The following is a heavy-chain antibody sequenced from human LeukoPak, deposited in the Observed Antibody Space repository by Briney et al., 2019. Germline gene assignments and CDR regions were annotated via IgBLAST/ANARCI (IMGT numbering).Heavy chain of an antibody. Sequence: PSETLSLTCTVSGGSISSYYWSWIRQPPGKGLEWIGYIYYSGSTNYNPSLKSRVTISVDTSKNQFSLKLSSVTAADTAVYYCAREYFIIAVAGPYDYWGQGTLVTVSS. CDR1: GGSISSYY. V-gene: IGHV4-59*12. CDR3: AREYFIIAVAGPYDY. D-gene: IGHD6-19*01. J-gene: IGHJ4*02. CDR2: IYYSGST.